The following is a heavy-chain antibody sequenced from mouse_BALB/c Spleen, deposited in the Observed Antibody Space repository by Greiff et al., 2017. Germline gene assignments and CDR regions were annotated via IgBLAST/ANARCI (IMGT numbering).Heavy chain of an antibody. CDR1: GFTFSSYT. Sequence: EVQLVESGGGLVQPGGSLKLSCAASGFTFSSYTMSWVRQTPEKRLEWVAYISNGGGSTYYPDTVKGRFTISRDNAKNTLYLQMSSLKSEDTAMYYCARHGNYGYFDYWGQGTTLTVSS. J-gene: IGHJ2*01. V-gene: IGHV5-12-2*01. CDR3: ARHGNYGYFDY. CDR2: ISNGGGST. D-gene: IGHD2-1*01.